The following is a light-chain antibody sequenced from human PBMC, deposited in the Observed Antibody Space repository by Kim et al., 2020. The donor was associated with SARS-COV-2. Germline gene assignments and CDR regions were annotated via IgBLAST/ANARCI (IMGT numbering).Light chain of an antibody. CDR3: QSYDSSKHV. Sequence: NFMLTQPHSVSESPGKTVTISCTRSSGSIASNYVQWYQQRPGSAPTTVIYEDNQRPSGVPDRFSGSIDSSSNSASLTISGLKTEDEADYYCQSYDSSKHVFGTGTKVTVL. CDR2: EDN. CDR1: SGSIASNY. V-gene: IGLV6-57*04. J-gene: IGLJ1*01.